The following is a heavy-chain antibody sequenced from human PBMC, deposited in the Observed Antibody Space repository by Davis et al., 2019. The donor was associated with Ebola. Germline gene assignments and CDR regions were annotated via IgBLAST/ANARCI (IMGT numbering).Heavy chain of an antibody. D-gene: IGHD1-14*01. Sequence: PSETLSLTCTVSGGSISSYYWSWIRQPPGKGLEWIGYIYYSGSTNYNPSLKSRVTISVDTSKNQVSLQLSSVTAADTAVYYCARGQNRRDYWGQGTLVTVSS. CDR3: ARGQNRRDY. CDR2: IYYSGST. V-gene: IGHV4-59*12. CDR1: GGSISSYY. J-gene: IGHJ4*02.